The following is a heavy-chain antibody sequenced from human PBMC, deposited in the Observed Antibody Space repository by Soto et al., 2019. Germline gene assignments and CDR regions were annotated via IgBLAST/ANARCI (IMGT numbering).Heavy chain of an antibody. CDR2: MNPNSGNT. J-gene: IGHJ5*02. Sequence: QVQLVQSGAEVKKPGASVKVSCKASGYTFTSDDINWVRQATGQGLEYLGWMNPNSGNTAYVQKFQGRVTMTWDTSLTSAYMELSSLRSEDTAVYFCARGIKYGAYSRWFDPWGQGTLVTVSS. D-gene: IGHD4-17*01. V-gene: IGHV1-8*01. CDR3: ARGIKYGAYSRWFDP. CDR1: GYTFTSDD.